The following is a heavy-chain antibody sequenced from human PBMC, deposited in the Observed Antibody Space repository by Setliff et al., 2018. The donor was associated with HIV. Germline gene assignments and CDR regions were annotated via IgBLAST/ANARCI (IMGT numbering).Heavy chain of an antibody. CDR1: GFTFTSYG. V-gene: IGHV1-18*01. J-gene: IGHJ4*02. CDR3: ARDNYYDSSGAIGY. Sequence: ASVKVSCKASGFTFTSYGISWVRQAPGQGLEWMGWISVYNGNTNHAQKFQGRVTMTTDTSTSTAYMELRRLRSDDTAVYYCARDNYYDSSGAIGYWGQGTLVTVSS. D-gene: IGHD3-22*01. CDR2: ISVYNGNT.